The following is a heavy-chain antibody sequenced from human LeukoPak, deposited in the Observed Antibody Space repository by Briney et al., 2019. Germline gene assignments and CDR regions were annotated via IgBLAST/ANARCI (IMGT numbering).Heavy chain of an antibody. Sequence: PGGSLRLSCETSGFPFDDYWMSWVCQAPGKGLEWVATIKKDGSETFYVDSVKGRFTISRDNIKNSLYLQMNSLRAEDTAVYYCARPPRDSYYSPFDYWGQGTLVTVSS. J-gene: IGHJ4*02. D-gene: IGHD3-10*01. V-gene: IGHV3-7*01. CDR2: IKKDGSET. CDR3: ARPPRDSYYSPFDY. CDR1: GFPFDDYW.